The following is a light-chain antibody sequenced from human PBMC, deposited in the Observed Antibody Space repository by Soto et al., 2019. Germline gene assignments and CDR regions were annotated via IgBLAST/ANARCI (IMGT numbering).Light chain of an antibody. V-gene: IGKV3-15*01. Sequence: EIVMTQSPATLSVSPGERATLSCRASQSVTTNLAWYQQKPGEAPTLLIYGASTRATGIPARFSGSGSGTEFTLTISSPQSEDFAVYYCQQYNNWPPLSFGQGTRREIK. CDR1: QSVTTN. J-gene: IGKJ5*01. CDR2: GAS. CDR3: QQYNNWPPLS.